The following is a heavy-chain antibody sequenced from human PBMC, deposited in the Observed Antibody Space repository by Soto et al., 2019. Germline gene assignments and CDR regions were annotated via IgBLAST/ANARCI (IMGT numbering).Heavy chain of an antibody. Sequence: PSETLSLTCTVSGGSIISSNFYWGWIRQPPGKELEWIGSVEYGGSTYDNPSLKSRVTLSADTSKDQFSLKLTSVTAADTAIYYCARHVRGAVTMNWFDPWGHGTLVTVSS. CDR2: VEYGGST. CDR1: GGSIISSNFY. CDR3: ARHVRGAVTMNWFDP. D-gene: IGHD3-10*02. J-gene: IGHJ5*02. V-gene: IGHV4-39*01.